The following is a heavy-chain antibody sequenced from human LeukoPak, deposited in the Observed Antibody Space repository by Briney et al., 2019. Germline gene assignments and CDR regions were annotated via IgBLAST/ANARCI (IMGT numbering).Heavy chain of an antibody. CDR1: GFIFSRYA. D-gene: IGHD2-15*01. Sequence: GGSVRLSCAASGFIFSRYAINWVRQAPGKGLEWVSYISSSGDTIYYADSVKGRFTVSRGNAKNSLYLQMSSLRADDTALYYCARDRRQTLPDWGQGTLVTVSS. J-gene: IGHJ4*02. CDR2: ISSSGDTI. CDR3: ARDRRQTLPD. V-gene: IGHV3-48*01.